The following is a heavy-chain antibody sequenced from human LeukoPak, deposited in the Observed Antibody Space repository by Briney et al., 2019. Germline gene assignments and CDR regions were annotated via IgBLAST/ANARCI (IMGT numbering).Heavy chain of an antibody. J-gene: IGHJ6*03. CDR2: INHSGST. Sequence: SETLSLTCAVYGVSFSGYYWSWIRQPPGKGLEWIWEINHSGSTNYNPSLKSRVTISVDTSKNQFSLKLSSVTAADTAIYYCARLGPKQQLVQYYYYYNMDVWGTGTPVTISS. CDR3: ARLGPKQQLVQYYYYYNMDV. CDR1: GVSFSGYY. V-gene: IGHV4-34*01. D-gene: IGHD6-13*01.